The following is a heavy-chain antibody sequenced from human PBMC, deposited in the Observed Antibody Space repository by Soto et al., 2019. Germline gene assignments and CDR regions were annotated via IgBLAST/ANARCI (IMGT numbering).Heavy chain of an antibody. CDR2: IYSGGST. V-gene: IGHV3-53*02. CDR3: ARDPPATRHGMDV. J-gene: IGHJ6*02. CDR1: GFTVSSNY. Sequence: EVQLVETGGGLIQPGGSLRLSCAASGFTVSSNYMSWVRQAPGKGLEWVSVIYSGGSTYYADSVRGRFTISRDNYKNTLYLQMKSLRAEDTAVYYCARDPPATRHGMDVWGQGTTVTVSS.